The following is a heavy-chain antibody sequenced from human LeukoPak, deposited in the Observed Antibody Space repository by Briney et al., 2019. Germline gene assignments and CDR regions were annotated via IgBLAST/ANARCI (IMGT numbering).Heavy chain of an antibody. CDR1: GFTFSSYS. V-gene: IGHV3-21*01. D-gene: IGHD6-19*01. Sequence: GGSLRLSCAASGFTFSSYSMNWVRQAPGKGLEWVSAISGSGGSTYYADSVKGRFTISGDNAKNSLYLQMNSLRAEDTAVYYCSRDGGSGWYFRYWGQGTLVTVSS. CDR2: ISGSGGST. J-gene: IGHJ4*02. CDR3: SRDGGSGWYFRY.